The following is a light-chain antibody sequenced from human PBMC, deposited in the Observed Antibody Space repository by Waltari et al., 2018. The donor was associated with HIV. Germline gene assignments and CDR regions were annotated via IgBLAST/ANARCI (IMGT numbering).Light chain of an antibody. Sequence: SYALTQPPSVSVAPGKTARITCGGDNIGGKLVHWYQQKPGQAPVLVFCDDRDRPSGIPERFSGSNSGNTATLTISRVEGGDEADYYCQVWVDSRDVAVIFGGGTKLTVL. CDR3: QVWVDSRDVAVI. V-gene: IGLV3-21*03. CDR1: NIGGKL. J-gene: IGLJ2*01. CDR2: DDR.